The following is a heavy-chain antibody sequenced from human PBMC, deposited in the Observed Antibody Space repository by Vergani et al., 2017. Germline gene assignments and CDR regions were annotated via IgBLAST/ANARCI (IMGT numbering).Heavy chain of an antibody. CDR1: GFTFGYYA. D-gene: IGHD3-10*01. CDR3: VRDQVTMLRGSDALDI. Sequence: EVQLLESGGGLVQPGGSLRLSCTASGFTFGYYAMDWFRQAPGQGLEWVGCIRSKAYGQATIYAASVKGRFTISRDASKSIAYLQMNNLQTEDTAMYYCVRDQVTMLRGSDALDIWGQGTMVTVSS. CDR2: IRSKAYGQAT. V-gene: IGHV3-49*03. J-gene: IGHJ3*02.